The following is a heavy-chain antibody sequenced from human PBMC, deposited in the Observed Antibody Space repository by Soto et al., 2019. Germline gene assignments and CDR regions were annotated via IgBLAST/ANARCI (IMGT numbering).Heavy chain of an antibody. D-gene: IGHD3-3*01. J-gene: IGHJ4*02. Sequence: QVQLVQSGAEVKKPGASVKVSCKASGYTFTGYYMHWVRQAPGQGLEWMGWINPNSGGTNYAQKFQGRVTMTRDTSISTAYMELSRLRSDDTAVYYCARDLEASQTYYDFWSGYYTGTPLAYWGQGTLVTVSS. CDR3: ARDLEASQTYYDFWSGYYTGTPLAY. CDR1: GYTFTGYY. V-gene: IGHV1-2*02. CDR2: INPNSGGT.